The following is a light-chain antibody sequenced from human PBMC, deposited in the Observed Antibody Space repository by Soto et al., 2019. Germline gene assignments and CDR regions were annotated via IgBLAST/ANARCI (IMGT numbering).Light chain of an antibody. CDR3: HQYNTWT. J-gene: IGKJ1*01. V-gene: IGKV1-5*01. CDR2: DAP. CDR1: ESISRW. Sequence: DIQMTQSPSTVSASVGDRVTITCRASESISRWLAWYQQEPGKAPKLLIYDAPDLESGVPSRFSGSGSGTEFTLTISSLQPEDFATYYCHQYNTWTFGQGTKVDIK.